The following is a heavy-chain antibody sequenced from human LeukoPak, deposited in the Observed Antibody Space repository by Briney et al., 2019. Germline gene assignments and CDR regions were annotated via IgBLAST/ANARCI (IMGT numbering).Heavy chain of an antibody. D-gene: IGHD3-3*01. CDR2: IYYSGST. J-gene: IGHJ6*02. CDR3: ARHFTLTIFGVVRSVGGMDV. V-gene: IGHV4-39*01. Sequence: PSETLSLTCTVSGGSISSSSYYWGWLRQPPGRGLEWIGSIYYSGSTYYNPSLKSRVTISVDTSKNQFSLKLSSVTAADTAVYYCARHFTLTIFGVVRSVGGMDVWGQGTTVTVSS. CDR1: GGSISSSSYY.